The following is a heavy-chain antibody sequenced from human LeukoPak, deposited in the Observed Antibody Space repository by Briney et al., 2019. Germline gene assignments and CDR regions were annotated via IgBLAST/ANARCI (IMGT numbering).Heavy chain of an antibody. D-gene: IGHD6-13*01. CDR1: GGTFSSYA. Sequence: GASVKVSCKASGGTFSSYAISWERQAPGQGLEWMGGIIPIFGTANYAQKFQGRVTITTDESTSTAYMELSSLRSEDTAVYYCARGGAAVLTYYYYYMDVWGKGTTVTVSS. CDR3: ARGGAAVLTYYYYYMDV. J-gene: IGHJ6*03. CDR2: IIPIFGTA. V-gene: IGHV1-69*05.